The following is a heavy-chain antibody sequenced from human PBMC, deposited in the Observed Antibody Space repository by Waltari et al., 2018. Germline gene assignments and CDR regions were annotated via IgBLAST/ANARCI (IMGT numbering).Heavy chain of an antibody. CDR3: VTGLTTVTAKDYFDH. V-gene: IGHV3-7*01. CDR2: IKQDGSEK. D-gene: IGHD4-17*01. J-gene: IGHJ4*02. Sequence: EVQLVESGGGSVQPGGSLRLSCAASGMTLSSYWMNWVRQAQGKGLEWVANIKQDGSEKDYVDSVEGRFSISRDNAQNSLYLQMNSLRAEDTAIYYCVTGLTTVTAKDYFDHWGQGALVTVSS. CDR1: GMTLSSYW.